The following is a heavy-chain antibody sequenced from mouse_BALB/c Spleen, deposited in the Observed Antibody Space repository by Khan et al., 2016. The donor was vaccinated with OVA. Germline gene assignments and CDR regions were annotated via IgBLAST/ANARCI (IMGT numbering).Heavy chain of an antibody. J-gene: IGHJ1*01. Sequence: VKLEESGPGLVQPSQSLSITCTVSGFSLTSYGVHWVRQSPGKGLEWLGVIWSGGTTDYNAAFISRLSISKDNSKSQVFFKMNSMQANDTAIYYCARNDDYVHWYFDGWGAGTTVTVSS. CDR2: IWSGGTT. V-gene: IGHV2-2*02. CDR3: ARNDDYVHWYFDG. D-gene: IGHD2-13*01. CDR1: GFSLTSYG.